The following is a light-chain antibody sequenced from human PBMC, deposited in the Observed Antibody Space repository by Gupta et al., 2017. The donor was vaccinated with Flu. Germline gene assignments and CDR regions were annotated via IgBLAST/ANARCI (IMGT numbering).Light chain of an antibody. CDR1: QRVSSGS. J-gene: IGKJ5*01. V-gene: IGKV3-20*01. CDR3: QQYGVPLT. Sequence: EIVLTQSPGTLSLSPGGRVTLSCRASQRVSSGSLAWYQQKQGQAPRLLMYGASSRATGIPDRFSGSGSGTEFTLTISRLEPEDFAVYYCQQYGVPLTFGQGTRLEIK. CDR2: GAS.